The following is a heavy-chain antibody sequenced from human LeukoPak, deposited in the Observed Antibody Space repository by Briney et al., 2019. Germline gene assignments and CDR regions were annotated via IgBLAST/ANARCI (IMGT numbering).Heavy chain of an antibody. CDR3: ARDSYYYDSSGYPGY. D-gene: IGHD3-22*01. Sequence: WIRQPPGKGLEWVSSISSSSSYIYYADSVKGRFTISRDNAKNSLYLQMNSLRAEDTAVYYCARDSYYYDSSGYPGYWGQGTLVTVSS. CDR2: ISSSSSYI. J-gene: IGHJ4*02. V-gene: IGHV3-21*01.